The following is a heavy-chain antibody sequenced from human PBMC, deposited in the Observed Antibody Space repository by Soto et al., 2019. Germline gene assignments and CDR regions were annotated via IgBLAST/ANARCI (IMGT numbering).Heavy chain of an antibody. D-gene: IGHD3-3*01. CDR3: ARDHRITIFVQRPYYYYYGMDV. J-gene: IGHJ6*02. CDR2: IIPIFGTA. CDR1: VYTFTSYA. V-gene: IGHV1-69*13. Sequence: GASVKVSCKASVYTFTSYAIQWVRQAPGQGLEWMGGIIPIFGTANYAQKFQGRVTITADESTSTAYMELSSLRSEDTAVYYCARDHRITIFVQRPYYYYYGMDVWGQGTTVTVSS.